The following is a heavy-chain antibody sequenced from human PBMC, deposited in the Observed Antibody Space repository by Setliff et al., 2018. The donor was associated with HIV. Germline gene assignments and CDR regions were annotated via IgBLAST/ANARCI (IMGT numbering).Heavy chain of an antibody. J-gene: IGHJ6*02. D-gene: IGHD3-22*01. CDR2: ISAYNGDT. CDR3: AREIGDYYDSSGYYPPTDYYYGMDV. Sequence: GASVKVSCKASGHTFTSYDISWVRQAPGQGLEWMGWISAYNGDTNYAQKLQGRVTMTTGTSTSTAYMELRSLRSDDTAVYYCAREIGDYYDSSGYYPPTDYYYGMDVWGQGTTVTVSS. V-gene: IGHV1-18*01. CDR1: GHTFTSYD.